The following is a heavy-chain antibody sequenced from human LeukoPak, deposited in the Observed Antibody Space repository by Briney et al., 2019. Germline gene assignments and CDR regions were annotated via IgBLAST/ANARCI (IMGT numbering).Heavy chain of an antibody. V-gene: IGHV3-30*02. CDR2: IWYDGSNK. CDR1: GFTFSSYG. CDR3: AKDGAVVPAALYYMDV. Sequence: PGGSLRLSCAASGFTFSSYGMHWVRQAPGKGLEWVAFIWYDGSNKYYADSVKGRFTISRDNSKNTLYLQMNSLRAEDTAVYYCAKDGAVVPAALYYMDVWGKGTTVTVSS. D-gene: IGHD2-2*01. J-gene: IGHJ6*03.